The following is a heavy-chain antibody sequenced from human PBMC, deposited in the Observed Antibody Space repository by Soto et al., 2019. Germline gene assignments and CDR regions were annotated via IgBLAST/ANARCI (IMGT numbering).Heavy chain of an antibody. V-gene: IGHV4-39*07. Sequence: SETLSLTCTVSGGSIRGVNYYWGWIRQPPGKGLEWIGSIYYGGITYHNPSLKSRVTMAVDTSKNLFSLRRSAVTAADTAVYYCAQGGGGDPFDYWGQGTLVTVSS. J-gene: IGHJ4*02. CDR1: GGSIRGVNYY. CDR2: IYYGGIT. D-gene: IGHD2-21*02. CDR3: AQGGGGDPFDY.